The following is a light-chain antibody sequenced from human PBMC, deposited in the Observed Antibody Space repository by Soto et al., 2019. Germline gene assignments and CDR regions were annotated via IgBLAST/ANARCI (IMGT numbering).Light chain of an antibody. V-gene: IGKV1-39*01. J-gene: IGKJ2*01. CDR1: QSISSY. Sequence: DIQMTQSPSSLSASVGDRVTITCRASQSISSYLNWYQQKPGKAPKLLIYAASSLQSGVPSRFSGSGSGTDFTLTISSLQPEDFETYYCQQTYSTPHTFGQATKVDIK. CDR3: QQTYSTPHT. CDR2: AAS.